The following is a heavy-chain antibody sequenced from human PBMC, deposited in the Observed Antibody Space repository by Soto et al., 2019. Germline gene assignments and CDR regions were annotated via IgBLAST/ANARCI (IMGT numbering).Heavy chain of an antibody. CDR1: GYTFTSYA. D-gene: IGHD5-12*01. V-gene: IGHV1-3*01. CDR3: ARFVIVATVGYYGMDV. CDR2: INAGNGNT. Sequence: GASVKVSCKASGYTFTSYAMHWVRQAPGQRLEWMGWINAGNGNTKYSQKFQGRVTITRDTSASTAYMELSSLRSEDTAVYYCARFVIVATVGYYGMDVWGQGTTVTVSS. J-gene: IGHJ6*02.